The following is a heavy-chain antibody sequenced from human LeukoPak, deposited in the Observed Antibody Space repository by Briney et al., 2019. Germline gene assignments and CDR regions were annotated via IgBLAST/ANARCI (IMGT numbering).Heavy chain of an antibody. J-gene: IGHJ3*02. CDR2: ISAGVGNT. CDR3: AKDRLGVVISGAFDI. D-gene: IGHD3-3*01. V-gene: IGHV3-23*01. Sequence: GGSLRLSCAASGFTFSTYAMTWVRQAPGKGPEWVSAISAGVGNTYYADSVKGRFTIARANSKNTLYLQMNSLRAEDTAIYYCAKDRLGVVISGAFDIWGQGTMVTVSS. CDR1: GFTFSTYA.